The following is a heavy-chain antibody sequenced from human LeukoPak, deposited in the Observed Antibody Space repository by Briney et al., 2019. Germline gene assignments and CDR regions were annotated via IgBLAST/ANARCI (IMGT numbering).Heavy chain of an antibody. D-gene: IGHD6-13*01. CDR2: ISGSGGST. V-gene: IGHV3-23*01. J-gene: IGHJ4*02. CDR1: GFTFSSYV. Sequence: GGSLRLSCAASGFTFSSYVMSWVRQAPGKGLEWVSAISGSGGSTYYADSVKGRFTISRDNSKNTLYPQMNSLRAEDTAVYYCAKVGMVYSSSPFDYWGQGTLVTVSS. CDR3: AKVGMVYSSSPFDY.